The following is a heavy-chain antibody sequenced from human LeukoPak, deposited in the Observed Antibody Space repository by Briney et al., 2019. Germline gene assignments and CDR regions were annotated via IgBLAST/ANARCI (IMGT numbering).Heavy chain of an antibody. CDR3: ARGEGVLGYCSSTSCLDAFDI. Sequence: GASVKVSCKASGYTFTGYYMHWVRQAPGQGLEWMGWINPNSGGTNYAQKFQGWVTMTRDTSISTAYMELSRLRSDDTAVYCCARGEGVLGYCSSTSCLDAFDIWGQGTMVTVSS. J-gene: IGHJ3*02. V-gene: IGHV1-2*04. CDR2: INPNSGGT. D-gene: IGHD2-2*01. CDR1: GYTFTGYY.